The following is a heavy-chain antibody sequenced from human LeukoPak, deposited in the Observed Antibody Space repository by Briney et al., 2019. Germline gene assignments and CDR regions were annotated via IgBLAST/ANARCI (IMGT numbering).Heavy chain of an antibody. Sequence: AETLSLTCTVSGYSISRGYSWGWIRLPPGKGLEWIGNIYHSGSTNYSPSLKSRVTISVDTSKNQFSLKLSPVTAADTAVYFCAREDYYNSGGYYLDYWGQGTLVTVSS. V-gene: IGHV4-38-2*02. J-gene: IGHJ4*02. CDR1: GYSISRGYS. CDR3: AREDYYNSGGYYLDY. D-gene: IGHD3-22*01. CDR2: IYHSGST.